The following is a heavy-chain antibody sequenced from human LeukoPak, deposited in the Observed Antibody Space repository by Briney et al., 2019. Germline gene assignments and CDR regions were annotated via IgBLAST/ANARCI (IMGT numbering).Heavy chain of an antibody. Sequence: GASVKVSCKASGYTFTGYYMHWVRQARGQGLEWMGWINPNSGGTNYAQKFQGRVTMTRDTSISTAYMELSRLRSDDTAVYYCATTRGYSGYDLDYWGQGTLVTVSS. CDR1: GYTFTGYY. CDR3: ATTRGYSGYDLDY. J-gene: IGHJ4*02. CDR2: INPNSGGT. D-gene: IGHD5-12*01. V-gene: IGHV1-2*02.